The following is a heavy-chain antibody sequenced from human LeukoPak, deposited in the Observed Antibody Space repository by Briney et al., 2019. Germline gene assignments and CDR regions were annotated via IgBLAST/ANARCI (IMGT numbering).Heavy chain of an antibody. V-gene: IGHV1-8*01. CDR2: MNPNSGNT. Sequence: GASVTVSCKASGYTFTSYDINWVRQATGQGLEWMGWMNPNSGNTGYAQKFQGRVTMTRNTSISTAYMELSSLRSEDTAVYYCARGGCDFWSGYYPSKGMDVWGQGTTVTVSS. CDR3: ARGGCDFWSGYYPSKGMDV. D-gene: IGHD3-3*01. J-gene: IGHJ6*02. CDR1: GYTFTSYD.